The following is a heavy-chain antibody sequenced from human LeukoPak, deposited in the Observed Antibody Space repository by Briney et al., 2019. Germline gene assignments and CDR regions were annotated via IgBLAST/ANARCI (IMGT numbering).Heavy chain of an antibody. J-gene: IGHJ6*03. Sequence: PSETLSLTCTVSGYSISSGYYGGWIRQPAGEGVEWIGNIYHSGSTYYNPSLKSRVTISVDTSKNQFSLKLSSVTAADTAVYYCARVGPITMIVVVIGAYMDVWGKGTTVTVSS. D-gene: IGHD3-22*01. V-gene: IGHV4-38-2*02. CDR3: ARVGPITMIVVVIGAYMDV. CDR2: IYHSGST. CDR1: GYSISSGYY.